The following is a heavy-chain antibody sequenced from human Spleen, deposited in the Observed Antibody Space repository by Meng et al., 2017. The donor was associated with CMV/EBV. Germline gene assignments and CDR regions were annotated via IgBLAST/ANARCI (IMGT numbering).Heavy chain of an antibody. CDR2: IYYSGKT. V-gene: IGHV4-31*03. D-gene: IGHD3-10*01. CDR1: GDSMASGSYF. J-gene: IGHJ4*01. Sequence: SETLSLTCSVSGDSMASGSYFWNWIRQHPGKGLEWIGNIYYSGKTDYNPSLQSRLVISVDTSKNQFSLMLTSVTAADTAVYYCARSYLGFGDLSDLVFGYWGRGTLVTVSS. CDR3: ARSYLGFGDLSDLVFGY.